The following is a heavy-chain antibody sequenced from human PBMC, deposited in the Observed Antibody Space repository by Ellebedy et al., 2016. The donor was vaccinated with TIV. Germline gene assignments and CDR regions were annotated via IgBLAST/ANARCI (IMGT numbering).Heavy chain of an antibody. D-gene: IGHD2-15*01. CDR1: GFTFDDYA. Sequence: GESLKISCAASGFTFDDYAMHWVRQAPGKAPEWVSLISGDGHTTYSADSVKGRFTVSRDNAKNSLYLQMNSLRTEDTALYYCARVIFRGGTGRHAFDIWGQGTMVTVSS. CDR2: ISGDGHTT. J-gene: IGHJ3*02. V-gene: IGHV3-43*02. CDR3: ARVIFRGGTGRHAFDI.